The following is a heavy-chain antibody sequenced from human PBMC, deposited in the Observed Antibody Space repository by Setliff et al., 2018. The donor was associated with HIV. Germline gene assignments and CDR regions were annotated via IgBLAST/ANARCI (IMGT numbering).Heavy chain of an antibody. CDR1: GGSISIGGYY. D-gene: IGHD3-22*01. CDR2: IYHNGST. J-gene: IGHJ3*02. Sequence: SETLSLTCTVSGGSISIGGYYWGWIRQHPGKGLEWIGYIYHNGSTYYNPSLKSRLIISVDMSKNQFSLKLNSVTAADTAVYHCARGDTYYHDRSGYVKSALDAFDIWGRGTMVTVSS. V-gene: IGHV4-31*03. CDR3: ARGDTYYHDRSGYVKSALDAFDI.